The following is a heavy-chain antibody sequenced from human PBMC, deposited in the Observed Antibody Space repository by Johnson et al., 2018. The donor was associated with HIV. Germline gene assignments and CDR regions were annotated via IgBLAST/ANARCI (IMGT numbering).Heavy chain of an antibody. CDR1: GFTVSSNY. CDR3: ARDGGEWLLSTAFDI. V-gene: IGHV3-66*02. Sequence: VQLVESGGGLVQPGGSLRLSCAASGFTVSSNYMSWVRQAPGKGLEWVSVIYSGGSTYYADYVKGRFTISRDNSKNTLYLQMNRLRAEDTAVYYCARDGGEWLLSTAFDIWGQGTMVTVSS. D-gene: IGHD3-3*01. CDR2: IYSGGST. J-gene: IGHJ3*02.